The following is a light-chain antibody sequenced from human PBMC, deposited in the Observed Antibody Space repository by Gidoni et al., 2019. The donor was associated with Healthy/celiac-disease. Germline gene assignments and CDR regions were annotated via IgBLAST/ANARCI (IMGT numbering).Light chain of an antibody. CDR3: QQYNNWPPWT. Sequence: EIVMTQSPANLSVSPGERATLSCRASQSVSSDLAWYQQKPGQAPRLLIYGASTRATGIPARFSGSGSWTEFTLTISSLQSEDFAVYYCQQYNNWPPWTFGQGTKVEIK. CDR1: QSVSSD. CDR2: GAS. J-gene: IGKJ1*01. V-gene: IGKV3-15*01.